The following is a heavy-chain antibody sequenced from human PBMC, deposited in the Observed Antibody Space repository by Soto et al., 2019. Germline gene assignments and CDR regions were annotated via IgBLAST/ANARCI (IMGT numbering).Heavy chain of an antibody. CDR2: INHSGNT. CDR3: ARGVVRRVIIQYTSFFDY. D-gene: IGHD3-10*01. J-gene: IGHJ4*02. Sequence: SETLSLTCAVYGGSFNDYYWSWVRQAPGRGLEWIGEINHSGNTYYNPSLKSRVTISVDTSKNQFSLKLSSVTAADTAVYYCARGVVRRVIIQYTSFFDYWGQGTPVTVSS. V-gene: IGHV4-34*01. CDR1: GGSFNDYY.